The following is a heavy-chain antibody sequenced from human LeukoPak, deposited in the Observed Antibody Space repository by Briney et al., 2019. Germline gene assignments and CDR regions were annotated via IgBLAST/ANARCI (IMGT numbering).Heavy chain of an antibody. V-gene: IGHV4-59*01. Sequence: SETLSLTCTVSGGSIGDYYCSWVRQPPGKGLEWIGYIYYTGTTSYNPSLKSRVTMSVDTSKNQVSLHLTSVTAADTATYYCARDRFSGRYSDLWGQETLVTVSS. D-gene: IGHD1-26*01. CDR1: GGSIGDYY. CDR2: IYYTGTT. J-gene: IGHJ4*01. CDR3: ARDRFSGRYSDL.